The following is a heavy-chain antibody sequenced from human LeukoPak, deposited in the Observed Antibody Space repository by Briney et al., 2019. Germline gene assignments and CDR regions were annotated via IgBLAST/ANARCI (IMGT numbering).Heavy chain of an antibody. D-gene: IGHD2-2*01. V-gene: IGHV3-30-3*01. CDR3: ARDLIECHWVVGYYSSGWFDP. Sequence: PGRSLRLSCAASGFTFSSYAMHWVRQAPGKGLEWVAVISYDGSNKYYADSVKGRFTISRDNSKNTLYLQMNSLRAEDTAVYYCARDLIECHWVVGYYSSGWFDPWGQGTLVTVSS. CDR2: ISYDGSNK. CDR1: GFTFSSYA. J-gene: IGHJ5*02.